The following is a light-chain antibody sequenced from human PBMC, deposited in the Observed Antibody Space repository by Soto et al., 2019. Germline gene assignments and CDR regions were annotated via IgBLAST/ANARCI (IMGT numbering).Light chain of an antibody. J-gene: IGLJ1*01. Sequence: QSALTQPASVSGSPGQSITISCTGTSSDIGTYNFVSWYQQHPGKAHKLMIYDVTNRPSGVSNRFSGSKSDNTASLTISGLQAEDEADYYCSSYTARESYVFGTGTKLTVL. CDR1: SSDIGTYNF. CDR3: SSYTARESYV. V-gene: IGLV2-14*03. CDR2: DVT.